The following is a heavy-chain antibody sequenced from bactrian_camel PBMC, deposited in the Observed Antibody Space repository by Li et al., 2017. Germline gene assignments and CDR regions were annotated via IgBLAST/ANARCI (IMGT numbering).Heavy chain of an antibody. Sequence: VQLVESGGGSVQAGGSLRLSCQASGVSARRSCRMGWYRQDPRKERELVATIANDGTTVYADSVKGRFTISQDNAKHTVYLQMNSLKPDDTAIYYCSNVFWGHFPGSPRGSGTQVTVS. CDR2: IANDGTT. D-gene: IGHD7*01. V-gene: IGHV3S53*01. J-gene: IGHJ4*01. CDR1: GVSARRSC.